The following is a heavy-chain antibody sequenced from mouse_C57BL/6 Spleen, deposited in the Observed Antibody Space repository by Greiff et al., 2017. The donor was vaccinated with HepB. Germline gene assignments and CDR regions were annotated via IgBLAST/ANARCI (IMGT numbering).Heavy chain of an antibody. CDR1: GFTFTDYY. D-gene: IGHD4-1*01. V-gene: IGHV7-3*01. J-gene: IGHJ2*01. CDR3: ARRGKLGGFDY. Sequence: EVKLVESGGGLVQPGGSLSLSCAASGFTFTDYYMSWVRQPPGKALEWLGFIRNKANGYTTEYSASVKGRFTISRDNSQSILYLQMNALRAEDSATYYCARRGKLGGFDYWGQGTTLTVSS. CDR2: IRNKANGYTT.